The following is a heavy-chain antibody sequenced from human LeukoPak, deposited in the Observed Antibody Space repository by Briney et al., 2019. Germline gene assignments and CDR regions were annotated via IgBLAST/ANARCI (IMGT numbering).Heavy chain of an antibody. D-gene: IGHD6-13*01. CDR2: IYYSGST. V-gene: IGHV4-39*01. CDR3: ARWNSSSWLDAFDI. Sequence: SETLSLTCTASGGSISSSSYYWGWIRQPPGKGLEWIGSIYYSGSTYYNPSLKSRVTISVDTSKNQFSLKLSSVTAADTAVYYCARWNSSSWLDAFDIWGQGTMVTVSS. CDR1: GGSISSSSYY. J-gene: IGHJ3*02.